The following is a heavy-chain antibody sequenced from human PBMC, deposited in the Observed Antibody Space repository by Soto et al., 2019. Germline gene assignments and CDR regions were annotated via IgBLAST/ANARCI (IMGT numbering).Heavy chain of an antibody. J-gene: IGHJ4*02. CDR2: IYHSGST. Sequence: SETLSLTCAVSGGSISSSSWWSWVRQPPGKGLEWIGEIYHSGSTNYNPSLKSRVTISVDTSKNQFSLKLISVTAADTAVYYCARDREYYDSSGLYFDYWGQGTLVTVSS. CDR3: ARDREYYDSSGLYFDY. V-gene: IGHV4-4*02. CDR1: GGSISSSSW. D-gene: IGHD3-22*01.